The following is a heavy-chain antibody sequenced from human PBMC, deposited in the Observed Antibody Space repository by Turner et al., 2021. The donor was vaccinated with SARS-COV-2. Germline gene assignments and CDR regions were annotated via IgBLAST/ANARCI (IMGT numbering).Heavy chain of an antibody. D-gene: IGHD2-15*01. CDR3: AKRGGEYCSGGSCYSGYFDY. CDR1: GFTFSSYD. J-gene: IGHJ4*02. Sequence: QVQLVESGGGVVQPGGSLRLSCTASGFTFSSYDMHWVSKAPGKGLEWVAVILYDGSNKYYADSVKGRFTISRDNSKNTLYLQMNSLRAEDTAVYYCAKRGGEYCSGGSCYSGYFDYWGQGTLVTVSS. CDR2: ILYDGSNK. V-gene: IGHV3-30*18.